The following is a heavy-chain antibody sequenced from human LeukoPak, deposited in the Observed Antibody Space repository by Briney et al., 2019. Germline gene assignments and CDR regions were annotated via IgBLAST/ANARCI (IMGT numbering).Heavy chain of an antibody. J-gene: IGHJ6*02. CDR2: INHSGST. CDR3: ARGFAVISRGYYYGIDV. Sequence: SETLSLTCAVYGGSFSGYYWSWIRQPPGKGLEWIGEINHSGSTNYNPSLKSRVTISVDTSKNQFSLKLSSVTAADTAVYYCARGFAVISRGYYYGIDVWGQGTTVTVSS. D-gene: IGHD3-22*01. CDR1: GGSFSGYY. V-gene: IGHV4-34*01.